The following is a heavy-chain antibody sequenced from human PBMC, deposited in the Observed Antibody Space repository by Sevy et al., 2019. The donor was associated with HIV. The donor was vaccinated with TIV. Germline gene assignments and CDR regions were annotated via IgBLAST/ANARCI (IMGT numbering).Heavy chain of an antibody. V-gene: IGHV4-39*01. D-gene: IGHD3-3*01. CDR3: ATIGSYDFWSGYYEGYFDY. CDR2: IYYSGST. Sequence: SETLSLTCTVSGGSISSSSYYWGWIRQPPGKGLEWIGSIYYSGSTYYNPSLKSRVTISVDTSKNQFSLKLSSVTAADTAVYYCATIGSYDFWSGYYEGYFDYWGQGTLVTVSS. CDR1: GGSISSSSYY. J-gene: IGHJ4*02.